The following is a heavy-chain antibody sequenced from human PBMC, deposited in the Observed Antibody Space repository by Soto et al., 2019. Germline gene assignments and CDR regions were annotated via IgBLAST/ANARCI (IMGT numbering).Heavy chain of an antibody. Sequence: SETLSLTFPVSGGSISSYYWGWIRQPAGKGLDWIGRIYTSGSTNYNPSLKSRVTMSVDTSKNQFSLKLSSVTAADTAVYYCARDLENDFWSGYYNPLGYYYGMDVWGQGTTVT. D-gene: IGHD3-3*01. CDR2: IYTSGST. V-gene: IGHV4-4*07. J-gene: IGHJ6*02. CDR1: GGSISSYY. CDR3: ARDLENDFWSGYYNPLGYYYGMDV.